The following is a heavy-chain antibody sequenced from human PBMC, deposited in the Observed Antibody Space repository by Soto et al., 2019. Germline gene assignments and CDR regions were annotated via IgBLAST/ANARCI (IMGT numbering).Heavy chain of an antibody. J-gene: IGHJ6*02. CDR1: GGSISSSSYY. V-gene: IGHV4-39*01. Sequence: QLQLQESGPGLIKPSETLSLTCIVSGGSISSSSYYWGWIRQPPGKGLGWMGSVYDSGNTHNNPSLKSRATVCGDLSTKQFSLNLTSVTAADTASYYWGRHAPTGVRGVGLDVWGQGTTVTVSS. CDR3: GRHAPTGVRGVGLDV. D-gene: IGHD3-10*01. CDR2: VYDSGNT.